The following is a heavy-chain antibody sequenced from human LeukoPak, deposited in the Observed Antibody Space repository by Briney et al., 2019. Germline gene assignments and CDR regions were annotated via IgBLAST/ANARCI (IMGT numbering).Heavy chain of an antibody. D-gene: IGHD5-18*01. CDR2: ISAYNGNT. CDR1: GYTFTGYG. V-gene: IGHV1-18*04. CDR3: ARAKISSGYSCY. Sequence: PMASVKVSCTASGYTFTGYGISWVRQAPGQGLEWMGWISAYNGNTNYAQKLQGRVTMTTDTSTSTAYMELRSLRSDDTAVYYCARAKISSGYSCYWGQGTLVTVSS. J-gene: IGHJ4*02.